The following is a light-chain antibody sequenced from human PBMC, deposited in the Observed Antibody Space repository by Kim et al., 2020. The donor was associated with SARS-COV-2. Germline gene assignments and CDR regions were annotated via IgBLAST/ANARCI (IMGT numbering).Light chain of an antibody. CDR1: QSVSSSY. CDR3: QQYGSSPRT. V-gene: IGKV3-20*01. Sequence: SRGERATPACRASQSVSSSYLAWYQQKPGQAPRLQIYGASSRATGIPDRFSGSGSGTDFTLTISRLEPEDFAVYYCQQYGSSPRTLGRGNKV. CDR2: GAS. J-gene: IGKJ1*01.